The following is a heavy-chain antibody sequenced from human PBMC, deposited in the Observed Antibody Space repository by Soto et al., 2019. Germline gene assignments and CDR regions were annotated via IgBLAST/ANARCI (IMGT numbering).Heavy chain of an antibody. CDR3: ARAVPYNWNDWYYFDY. D-gene: IGHD1-20*01. CDR2: ISAYNGNT. Sequence: QVQLVQSGAEVKKPGASVKVSCKASGYTFTSYGISWVRQAPGQGLEWMGWISAYNGNTNYAKKLQGRVTMTTDTSTSTDYMELRNLRSDDTAVYYFARAVPYNWNDWYYFDYWGQGTLVTVSS. J-gene: IGHJ4*02. CDR1: GYTFTSYG. V-gene: IGHV1-18*01.